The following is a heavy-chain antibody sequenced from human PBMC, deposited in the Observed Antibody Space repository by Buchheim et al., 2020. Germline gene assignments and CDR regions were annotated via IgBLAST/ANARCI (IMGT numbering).Heavy chain of an antibody. CDR1: GGSVSSGGYY. CDR2: IYYNGSP. D-gene: IGHD3-3*01. Sequence: QLQESGPGLVKPSQTLSLTCTVSGGSVSSGGYYWSWIRQLPGKGLEWIGYIYYNGSPYYNPSLKSRVTVSIDTSKNQFSLRLRSVTAADTAVYYCARTSTIFGVACYFDYWGQGIL. J-gene: IGHJ4*02. V-gene: IGHV4-31*03. CDR3: ARTSTIFGVACYFDY.